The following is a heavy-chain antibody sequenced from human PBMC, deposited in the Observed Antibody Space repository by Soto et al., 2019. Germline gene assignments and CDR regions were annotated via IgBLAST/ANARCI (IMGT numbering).Heavy chain of an antibody. Sequence: SLRLSCAASGFPFSSYVMSWVRQAPGKGLEWVSGISGGGSNTFYADSVKGRFTISRDNSKNTLLLQMNGLGAEDTAVYYCAKDSNKYSSSLRGRYFDYWGQGIGVTVSS. J-gene: IGHJ4*02. CDR3: AKDSNKYSSSLRGRYFDY. D-gene: IGHD4-4*01. CDR1: GFPFSSYV. CDR2: ISGGGSNT. V-gene: IGHV3-23*01.